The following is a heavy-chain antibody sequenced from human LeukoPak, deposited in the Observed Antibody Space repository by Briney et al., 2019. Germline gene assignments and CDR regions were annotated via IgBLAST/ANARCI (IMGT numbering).Heavy chain of an antibody. CDR3: ARDQWRLFDY. CDR2: IKEDGSDT. CDR1: GFTFSNYG. V-gene: IGHV3-7*04. D-gene: IGHD2-21*02. Sequence: GGSLKFSCEASGFTFSNYGMSWVRQAPGKGLEWVANIKEDGSDTYFVDSVRGRFTISRDNAKNLLFLHMNSLRGEDTAVYYCARDQWRLFDYWGQGTLVTVSS. J-gene: IGHJ4*02.